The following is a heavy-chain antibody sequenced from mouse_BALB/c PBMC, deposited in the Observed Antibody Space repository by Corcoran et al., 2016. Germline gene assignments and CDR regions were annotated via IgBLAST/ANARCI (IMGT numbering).Heavy chain of an antibody. Sequence: EVQLQQSGPELVKPGASVKMSCKASGYTFTSYVMHWVKQKPGQGLEWIGYINPYNDGTKYNEKFKGKATLTSDKSCSTAYMELSSLTSEDSAVEYGAREGVHYAMDYWGQGTSVTVSS. CDR3: AREGVHYAMDY. J-gene: IGHJ4*01. V-gene: IGHV1S136*01. CDR1: GYTFTSYV. CDR2: INPYNDGT.